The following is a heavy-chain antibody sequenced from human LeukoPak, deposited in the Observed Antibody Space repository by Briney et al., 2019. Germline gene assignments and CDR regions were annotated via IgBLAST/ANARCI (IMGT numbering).Heavy chain of an antibody. J-gene: IGHJ4*02. Sequence: GGSLRLSCVTSGFTFSHYYMTWIRQAPGKGLEWVSYISGTGNNKYYADSVKGRFTISGDNAQNSLYLQMSSLRAEDTAMYYCARDYSESEYFFDYWGQGGLVAVSS. CDR2: ISGTGNNK. D-gene: IGHD1-26*01. CDR3: ARDYSESEYFFDY. V-gene: IGHV3-11*01. CDR1: GFTFSHYY.